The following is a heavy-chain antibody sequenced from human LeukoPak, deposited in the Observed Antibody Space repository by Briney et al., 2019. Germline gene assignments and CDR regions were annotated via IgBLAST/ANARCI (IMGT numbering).Heavy chain of an antibody. CDR3: ARDGFGRGYCSSTSCHVI. V-gene: IGHV3-21*01. D-gene: IGHD2-2*01. CDR2: ISSSSSYI. CDR1: GFTFSSYW. J-gene: IGHJ3*02. Sequence: GGSLRLSCAASGFTFSSYWMNWARQAPGKGLEWVSSISSSSSYIYYADSVKGRFTISRDNAKNSLYLQMNSLRAEDTAVYYCARDGFGRGYCSSTSCHVIWGQGTMVTVSS.